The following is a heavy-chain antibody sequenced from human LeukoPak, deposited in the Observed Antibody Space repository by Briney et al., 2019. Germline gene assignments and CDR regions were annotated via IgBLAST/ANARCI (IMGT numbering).Heavy chain of an antibody. V-gene: IGHV4-39*01. D-gene: IGHD3-22*01. Sequence: PSETLSLTCTVSGGSISSSSYYWGWIRQPPGEGLEWIGSIYYSGSTYYNPSLKSRVTISVDTSKNQFSLKLSSVTAADTAVYYCARTEGRVTYYYDSSGYYNWFDPWGQGTLVTVSS. CDR2: IYYSGST. J-gene: IGHJ5*02. CDR3: ARTEGRVTYYYDSSGYYNWFDP. CDR1: GGSISSSSYY.